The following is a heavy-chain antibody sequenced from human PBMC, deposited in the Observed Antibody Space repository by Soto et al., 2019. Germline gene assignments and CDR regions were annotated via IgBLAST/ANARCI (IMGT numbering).Heavy chain of an antibody. D-gene: IGHD3-10*01. CDR2: ISAYNGNT. CDR1: GYTFTSYG. V-gene: IGHV1-18*01. Sequence: QVQLVQSGAEVKKPGASVKVSCKASGYTFTSYGISWVRQAPGQGLEWMGWISAYNGNTNYAQKLQGRVTMTTDTSTSTAYMERRSLRSADTAVYYCASMVRAAPDYYYGMDVWGQGTTVTVSS. CDR3: ASMVRAAPDYYYGMDV. J-gene: IGHJ6*02.